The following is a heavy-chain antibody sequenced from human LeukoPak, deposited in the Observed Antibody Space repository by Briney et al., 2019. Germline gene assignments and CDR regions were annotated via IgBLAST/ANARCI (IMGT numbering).Heavy chain of an antibody. CDR2: IRYDGSNK. D-gene: IGHD2-2*01. CDR1: GFTFSSYG. V-gene: IGHV3-30*02. J-gene: IGHJ4*02. Sequence: GGSLRLSCAASGFTFSSYGMHWVRQAPGKGLEWVAFIRYDGSNKYYADSVKGRFTISRDNSKNTLYLQMNSLRAEDTAVYYCAKASREKYCSSTSCYFIPGYLDYWGQGTLVTVSS. CDR3: AKASREKYCSSTSCYFIPGYLDY.